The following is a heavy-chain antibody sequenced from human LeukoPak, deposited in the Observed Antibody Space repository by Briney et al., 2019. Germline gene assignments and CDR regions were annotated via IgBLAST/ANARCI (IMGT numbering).Heavy chain of an antibody. D-gene: IGHD3-22*01. J-gene: IGHJ4*02. CDR3: ARGTYYDSSGYHFDY. V-gene: IGHV3-53*01. CDR2: LYSGGSI. Sequence: GGSLRLSCAASGFTVSSNYMSWVRQAPGKGLEWVSVLYSGGSIYYAESVKGRFTISGDNSRNTLYLQMNSLRAEDTAVYYCARGTYYDSSGYHFDYWGQGTLVTVSS. CDR1: GFTVSSNY.